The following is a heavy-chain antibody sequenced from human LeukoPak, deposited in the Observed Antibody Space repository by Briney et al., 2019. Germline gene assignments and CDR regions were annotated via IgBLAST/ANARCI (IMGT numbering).Heavy chain of an antibody. J-gene: IGHJ3*01. Sequence: GRSLRLSCAASGFTFSLYGMHWVRQARGRGLEWVAVISYDGINKYYADSVKGRFTISRDNSRNTLYLQMNSLRPEDTAVYYCANLDCSGGTCYFLSAEDAFDVWGQGTMVTVSS. CDR1: GFTFSLYG. CDR2: ISYDGINK. D-gene: IGHD2-15*01. V-gene: IGHV3-30*18. CDR3: ANLDCSGGTCYFLSAEDAFDV.